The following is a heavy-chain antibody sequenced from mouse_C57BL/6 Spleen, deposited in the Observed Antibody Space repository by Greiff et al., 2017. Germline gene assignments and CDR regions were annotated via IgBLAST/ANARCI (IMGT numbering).Heavy chain of an antibody. J-gene: IGHJ3*01. Sequence: EVKVVESGGGLVKPGGSLKLSCAASGFTFSSYAMSWVRQTPEKRLEWVATISDGGSYTYYPDNVKGRFTISRDNAKNNLYLQMSHLKSEDTAMYYCARDDDYDSWFAYWGQGTLVTVSA. CDR2: ISDGGSYT. V-gene: IGHV5-4*01. D-gene: IGHD2-4*01. CDR3: ARDDDYDSWFAY. CDR1: GFTFSSYA.